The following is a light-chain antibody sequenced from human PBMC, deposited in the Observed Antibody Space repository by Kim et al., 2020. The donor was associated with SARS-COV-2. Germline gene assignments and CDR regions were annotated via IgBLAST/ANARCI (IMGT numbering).Light chain of an antibody. Sequence: SYELTQPPSVSVSPGQTASIHCSGDKLGDKYASWYQQKPGQSPVVVIFRDNRRPSGLPERCSGPNSGNTATLTISGTQAMDEPAYYCQAWDSSISVFGTG. J-gene: IGLJ1*01. CDR1: KLGDKY. CDR2: RDN. CDR3: QAWDSSISV. V-gene: IGLV3-1*01.